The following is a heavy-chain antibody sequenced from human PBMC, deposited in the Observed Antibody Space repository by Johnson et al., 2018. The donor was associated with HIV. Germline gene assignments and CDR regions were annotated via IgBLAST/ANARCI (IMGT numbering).Heavy chain of an antibody. D-gene: IGHD6-19*01. CDR3: ARVQWLILDAFDI. CDR2: IWYDGSNK. CDR1: GFTFSSYA. V-gene: IGHV3-30*04. J-gene: IGHJ3*02. Sequence: VHLVESGGGVFQPGRSLRLSCAASGFTFSSYAMHWVRQAPGKGLEWVAVIWYDGSNKYYAASVKGRFTISRDNSKNTLYLQMNSLRAEDTAVYYCARVQWLILDAFDIWGQGTMVTVSS.